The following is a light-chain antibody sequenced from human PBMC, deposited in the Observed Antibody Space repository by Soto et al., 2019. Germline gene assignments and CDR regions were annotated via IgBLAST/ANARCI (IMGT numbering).Light chain of an antibody. J-gene: IGKJ2*01. CDR1: QSVSSSY. V-gene: IGKV3-20*01. CDR3: QQYGRSHYT. CDR2: GAS. Sequence: EIALTQSPGTLSLSPGERATLSCRASQSVSSSYLAWYQQNPGQAPRILIYGASSRATGIPDRFSGSGSRNAFTLTTNRLEPEDCAVYYCQQYGRSHYTFGQGTKLEIK.